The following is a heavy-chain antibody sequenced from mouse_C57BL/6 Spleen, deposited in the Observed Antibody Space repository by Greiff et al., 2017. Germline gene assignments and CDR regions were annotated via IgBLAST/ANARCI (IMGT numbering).Heavy chain of an antibody. V-gene: IGHV1-15*01. CDR1: GYTFTDYE. CDR3: TNYCGSRMAY. J-gene: IGHJ3*01. Sequence: VQLQQSGAELVRPGASVTLSCKASGYTFTDYEMHWVKQTPVHGLEWIGAIDPETGGTAYNQKFKGKAILTADKSSSTAYMELRSLTSEDSAVYYCTNYCGSRMAYWGQGTLVTVSA. CDR2: IDPETGGT. D-gene: IGHD1-1*01.